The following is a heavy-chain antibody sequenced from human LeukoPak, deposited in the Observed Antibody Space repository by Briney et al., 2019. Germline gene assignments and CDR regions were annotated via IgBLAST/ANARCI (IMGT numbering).Heavy chain of an antibody. V-gene: IGHV3-11*04. CDR1: GFTFSDYY. CDR3: ARADRNYYMDV. J-gene: IGHJ6*03. Sequence: GGSLRLSCAASGFTFSDYYMSWIRQAPGEGLEWVSYITSSSTIYYADSVKGRFTISRDNAKNSLYLQMNSLRADDTAVYYCARADRNYYMDVWGEGTTVTVSS. CDR2: ITSSSTI.